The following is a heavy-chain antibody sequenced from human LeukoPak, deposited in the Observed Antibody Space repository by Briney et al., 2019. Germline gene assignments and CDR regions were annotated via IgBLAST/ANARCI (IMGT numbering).Heavy chain of an antibody. CDR3: ARHRHYGGNSDFDY. CDR1: GGSISSYY. V-gene: IGHV4-59*08. Sequence: SETLSLTCTVSGGSISSYYWSWIRQPPGKRLEWIGYIYYSGSTNYNPSLKSRVTISVDTSKNQFSLKLSSVTAADTAVYYCARHRHYGGNSDFDYWGQGTLVTVSS. CDR2: IYYSGST. D-gene: IGHD4-23*01. J-gene: IGHJ4*02.